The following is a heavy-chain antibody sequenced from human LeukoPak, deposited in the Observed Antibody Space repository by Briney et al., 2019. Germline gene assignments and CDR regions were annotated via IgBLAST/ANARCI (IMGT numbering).Heavy chain of an antibody. CDR3: LRGDRRDY. J-gene: IGHJ4*02. Sequence: PGGSLRLSCEASRFTFNTYSMNWARQAPGKGLEWVSSIDSSGGYMFYADSVKGRFIISRDNAKDSLYLQMNSLRVEDTAVYYCLRGDRRDYWGQGTLVTVSS. CDR2: IDSSGGYM. CDR1: RFTFNTYS. V-gene: IGHV3-21*06.